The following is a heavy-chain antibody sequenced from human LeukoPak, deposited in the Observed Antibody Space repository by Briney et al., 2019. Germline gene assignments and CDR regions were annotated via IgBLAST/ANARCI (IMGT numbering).Heavy chain of an antibody. CDR1: GFTFSNYA. CDR3: ARAIAVAGTVASFDY. D-gene: IGHD6-19*01. CDR2: ISGSGGAT. Sequence: GGSLRLSCAASGFTFSNYAMSWVRQAPGKGLEWVSAISGSGGATYYADSVKGRFTISRDNSKNTVHLQMNSLRAEDTALYYCARAIAVAGTVASFDYWGRGTLVTVSS. V-gene: IGHV3-23*01. J-gene: IGHJ4*02.